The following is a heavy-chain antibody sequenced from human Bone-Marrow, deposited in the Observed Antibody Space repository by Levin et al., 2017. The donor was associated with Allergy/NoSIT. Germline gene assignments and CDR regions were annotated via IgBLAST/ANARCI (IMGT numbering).Heavy chain of an antibody. D-gene: IGHD2-15*01. CDR2: ISYDSSAK. J-gene: IGHJ4*02. CDR3: VRAGYTSSWYSM. CDR1: GFNLSSYA. Sequence: GESLKISCAASGFNLSSYAVHWVRQAPGKGLEWVAVISYDSSAKYYVESVKGRFIISRDNSKSTVFLQLNTLRGEDTAVYYCVRAGYTSSWYSMWGQGTLVTVSS. V-gene: IGHV3-30*04.